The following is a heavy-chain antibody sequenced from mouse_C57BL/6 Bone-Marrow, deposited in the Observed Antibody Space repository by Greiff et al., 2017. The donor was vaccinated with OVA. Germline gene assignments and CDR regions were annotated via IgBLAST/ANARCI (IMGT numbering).Heavy chain of an antibody. Sequence: EVQRVESGPGLVKPSQSLSLTCSVTGYSITSGYYWNWIRQFPGNKLEWMGYISYDGSNNYNPSLKNRISITRDTSKNQFFLKLNSVTTEDTATYYCAREITTVYYFDYWGQGTTLTVSS. CDR2: ISYDGSN. D-gene: IGHD1-1*01. CDR1: GYSITSGYY. J-gene: IGHJ2*01. V-gene: IGHV3-6*01. CDR3: AREITTVYYFDY.